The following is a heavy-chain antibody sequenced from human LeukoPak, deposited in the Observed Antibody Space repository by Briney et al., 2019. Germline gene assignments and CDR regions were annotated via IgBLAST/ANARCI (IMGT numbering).Heavy chain of an antibody. J-gene: IGHJ4*02. CDR3: ARDLYGGTSATFDY. V-gene: IGHV1-2*02. CDR2: VNPNSGGT. CDR1: GYTFTGYY. D-gene: IGHD4-23*01. Sequence: ASVKVSCKASGYTFTGYYMHWVRQAPGQGLEWMGWVNPNSGGTYYAQKFQGRVTMTSDTSISTAYMELSRLRSDNTAVYYCARDLYGGTSATFDYWGQGTLVTVSS.